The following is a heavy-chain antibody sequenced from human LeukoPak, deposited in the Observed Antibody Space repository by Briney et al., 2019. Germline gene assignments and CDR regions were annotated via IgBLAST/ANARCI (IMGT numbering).Heavy chain of an antibody. Sequence: ASVKVSCKAPGYSFNSNAMNWVRQAPGQGLEWMGWINTNTGNPTYAQGFTGRFVFSLDTSVSTTYLQISRLKAEDTGVYYCADEQLLRWGQGTLVTVSS. CDR3: ADEQLLR. J-gene: IGHJ4*02. CDR1: GYSFNSNA. CDR2: INTNTGNP. V-gene: IGHV7-4-1*02. D-gene: IGHD2-21*01.